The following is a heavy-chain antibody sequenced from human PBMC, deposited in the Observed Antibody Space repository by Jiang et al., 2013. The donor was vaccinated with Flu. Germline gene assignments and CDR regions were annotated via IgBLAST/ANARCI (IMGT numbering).Heavy chain of an antibody. Sequence: TCAVSGGSISSSNWWSWVRQPPGKGLEWIGEIYHSGSTNYNPSLKSRVTISVDKSKNQFSLKLSSVTAADTAVYYCARGSCGGDCPHYKGYYYYYGMDVWGKGTTVTVSS. V-gene: IGHV4-4*02. CDR2: IYHSGST. J-gene: IGHJ6*04. CDR1: GGSISSSNW. D-gene: IGHD2-21*02. CDR3: ARGSCGGDCPHYKGYYYYYGMDV.